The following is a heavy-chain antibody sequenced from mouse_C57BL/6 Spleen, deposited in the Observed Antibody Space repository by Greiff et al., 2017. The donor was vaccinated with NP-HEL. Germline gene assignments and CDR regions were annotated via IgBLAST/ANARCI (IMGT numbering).Heavy chain of an antibody. V-gene: IGHV3-6*01. D-gene: IGHD2-3*01. CDR1: GYSITSRYY. J-gene: IGHJ2*01. CDR3: SRWLLVYFDY. Sequence: EVKLMESGPGLVKPSQSLSPPCSVTGYSITSRYYWNWIRQFPGNKLEWMGYINYDGSNNYNPSLNNRISITRYTSKNQFFLKWNSVTTEETATYYCSRWLLVYFDYWGQGTTLTVSS. CDR2: INYDGSN.